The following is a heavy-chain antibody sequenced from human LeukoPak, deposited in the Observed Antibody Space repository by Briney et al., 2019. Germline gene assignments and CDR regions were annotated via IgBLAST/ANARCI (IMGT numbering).Heavy chain of an antibody. Sequence: PSQTLSLTCTVSGGSISSGTYCWSWIRQPAGKGLEWIGRIYTSGSTNYNPSLKRRVTMSVDTSKNQFSLKLSSVTAADTAVYYCARVVFVVVGVEGGVIPPRLSPLFDYWGQGTLVTVSS. D-gene: IGHD3-22*01. CDR1: GGSISSGTYC. J-gene: IGHJ4*02. CDR2: IYTSGST. V-gene: IGHV4-61*02. CDR3: ARVVFVVVGVEGGVIPPRLSPLFDY.